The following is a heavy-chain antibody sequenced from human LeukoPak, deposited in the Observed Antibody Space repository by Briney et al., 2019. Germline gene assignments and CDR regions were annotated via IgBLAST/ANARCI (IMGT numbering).Heavy chain of an antibody. D-gene: IGHD2-15*01. J-gene: IGHJ4*02. Sequence: PGGSLRLSCAASGFTFSDAWLTWVRQAPGRGLEWIGHIKGTTDGGTTDYAAPVKGRFTISRDDSMSTLYLQMNSLTTEDTAVYYCTPAPLYCRGSYCHDWGQGALVTVSS. CDR1: GFTFSDAW. V-gene: IGHV3-15*01. CDR2: IKGTTDGGTT. CDR3: TPAPLYCRGSYCHD.